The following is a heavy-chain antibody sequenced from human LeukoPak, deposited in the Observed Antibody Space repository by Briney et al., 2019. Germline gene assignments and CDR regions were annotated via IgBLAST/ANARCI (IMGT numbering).Heavy chain of an antibody. V-gene: IGHV4-59*12. Sequence: SETLSLTCTVSGGSISSFFWNWIRQPPGKGLEWIGNIYDSGITNYNPSLRSRVIISVDTSMNQFSLKLSSVTAADTAVYYCTKKKKTFDYWGQGTLVTVSS. CDR3: TKKKKTFDY. CDR1: GGSISSFF. J-gene: IGHJ4*02. CDR2: IYDSGIT.